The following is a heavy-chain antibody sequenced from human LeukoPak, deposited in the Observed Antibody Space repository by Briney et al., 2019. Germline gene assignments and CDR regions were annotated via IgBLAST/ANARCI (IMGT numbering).Heavy chain of an antibody. Sequence: PGGSLRLSCAASGFTFSSYWMGWVRQAPGKRLEWVANMNIDGSEKYYADSVKGRFTISRDNARNTLYLQMNSLRVEDTAVYYCARGRPHGNDYWGQGTLVTVSS. D-gene: IGHD4-23*01. V-gene: IGHV3-7*01. CDR2: MNIDGSEK. CDR3: ARGRPHGNDY. J-gene: IGHJ4*02. CDR1: GFTFSSYW.